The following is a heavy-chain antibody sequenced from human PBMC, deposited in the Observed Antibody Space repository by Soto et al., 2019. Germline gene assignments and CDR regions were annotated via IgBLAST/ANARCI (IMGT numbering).Heavy chain of an antibody. J-gene: IGHJ4*02. V-gene: IGHV1-18*01. CDR2: ISAYNGNT. CDR3: ARDSPPVDY. CDR1: EYTFTNYA. Sequence: ASVKVSCKASEYTFTNYALHWVRQAPGQRLEWMGWISAYNGNTKYAQKIQGRVTMTTDTSTSTAYMELRSLRSDDTAVYYCARDSPPVDYWGQGTLVTVSS.